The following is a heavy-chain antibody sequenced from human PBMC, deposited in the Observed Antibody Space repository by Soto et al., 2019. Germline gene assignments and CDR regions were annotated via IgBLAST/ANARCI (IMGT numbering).Heavy chain of an antibody. CDR1: GGSVSSGSYY. V-gene: IGHV4-61*01. Sequence: NPSETLSLTCSVSGGSVSSGSYYWSWIRQPPGKGLEWIGFIYYSGSTSYYPSFKSRVTISLDTSRNQFSLKLNSVTAADTAVYYCARAASYASSYYFDFWGQGTLVTVSS. J-gene: IGHJ4*02. D-gene: IGHD6-6*01. CDR3: ARAASYASSYYFDF. CDR2: IYYSGST.